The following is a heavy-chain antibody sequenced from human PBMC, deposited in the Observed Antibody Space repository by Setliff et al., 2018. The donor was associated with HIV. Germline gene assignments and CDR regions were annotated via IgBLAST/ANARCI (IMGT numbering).Heavy chain of an antibody. CDR3: ARDHQFYDICDY. D-gene: IGHD3-9*01. Sequence: PGGSLRLSCAASGFTFDDYGMSWVRQAPGKGLEWVSSISSSSSYIYYADSVKGRFTISRDNSKNSLYLQMNSLRAEDTAVYYCARDHQFYDICDYWGQGTLVTVSS. V-gene: IGHV3-21*01. CDR1: GFTFDDYG. J-gene: IGHJ4*02. CDR2: ISSSSSYI.